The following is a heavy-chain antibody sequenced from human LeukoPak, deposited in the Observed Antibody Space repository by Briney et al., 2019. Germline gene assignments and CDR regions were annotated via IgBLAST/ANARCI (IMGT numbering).Heavy chain of an antibody. Sequence: GGSLRLSCAASGFTFDNYALHWVRRPQGKGLDYVQGISSTGGSTTFANTVKDRFTISRDNSKNTLYLQMGSLRAEDMAVYYCARGSGTHYYHYSMDVWGQGTTVTVSS. D-gene: IGHD3-10*01. CDR2: ISSTGGST. CDR3: ARGSGTHYYHYSMDV. V-gene: IGHV3-64*01. CDR1: GFTFDNYA. J-gene: IGHJ6*02.